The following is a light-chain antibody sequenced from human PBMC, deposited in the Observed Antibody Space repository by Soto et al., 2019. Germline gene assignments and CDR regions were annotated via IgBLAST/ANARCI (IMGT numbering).Light chain of an antibody. V-gene: IGLV1-44*01. J-gene: IGLJ3*02. Sequence: QSVLTQPPSASGTPGQRLTISCSGSSSNIGSNAVHWYQHFPGTAPKLLIYNGDQRPSGVPDRFSGSKSGTSASLAISGLQSEDEADYYCSAWDGRPYGWLFGGGTKVTVL. CDR3: SAWDGRPYGWL. CDR1: SSNIGSNA. CDR2: NGD.